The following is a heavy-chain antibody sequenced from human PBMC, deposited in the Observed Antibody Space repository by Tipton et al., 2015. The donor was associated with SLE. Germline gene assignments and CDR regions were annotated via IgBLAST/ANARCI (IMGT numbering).Heavy chain of an antibody. D-gene: IGHD3-10*01. V-gene: IGHV4-30-4*01. J-gene: IGHJ6*03. CDR3: ARVLMGFGEPRAPTRGYYYYMDV. CDR2: IYYSGST. CDR1: GGSISSDDYY. Sequence: TLSLTCTVSGGSISSDDYYWNWIRQPPGKGLEWIGYIYYSGSTYYNPSLKSRVTISVDTSKNQFSLKLSSVTAADTAVYYCARVLMGFGEPRAPTRGYYYYMDVWGKGTTVTVSS.